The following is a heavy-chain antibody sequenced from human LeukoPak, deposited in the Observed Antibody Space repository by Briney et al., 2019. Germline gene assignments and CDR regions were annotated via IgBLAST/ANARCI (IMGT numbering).Heavy chain of an antibody. Sequence: SETLSLTCTVSADSISNYYWSWIRPPPGKGLEWIGYTHRSGTTNYNPSLRSRVSMSVDTSKNQFSLKLSSVTAADTAVYYCARGVLWFGEGVANMDVWGKGTTVTISS. J-gene: IGHJ6*03. D-gene: IGHD3-10*01. CDR2: THRSGTT. CDR1: ADSISNYY. CDR3: ARGVLWFGEGVANMDV. V-gene: IGHV4-59*01.